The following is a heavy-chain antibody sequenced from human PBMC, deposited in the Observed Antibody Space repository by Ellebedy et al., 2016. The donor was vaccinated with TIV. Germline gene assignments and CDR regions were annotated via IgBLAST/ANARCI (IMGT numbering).Heavy chain of an antibody. J-gene: IGHJ5*02. Sequence: SGPTLVKPTETLTLPCTISGFSLSTASVGVSWIRPPPGKALEWFAHIFSNDETSYSTYLKSRLTLSKDTSKSQVVLTMTNMDPVDTATYYCARAYSNSWLNDWGQGTLVTVSS. V-gene: IGHV2-26*03. D-gene: IGHD6-13*01. CDR1: GFSLSTASVG. CDR3: ARAYSNSWLND. CDR2: IFSNDET.